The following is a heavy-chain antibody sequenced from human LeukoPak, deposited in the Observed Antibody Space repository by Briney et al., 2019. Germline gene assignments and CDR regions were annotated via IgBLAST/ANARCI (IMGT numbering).Heavy chain of an antibody. Sequence: SQTLSLTCIVSGGSISSGSYYWSWIRQPAGKGLEWIGRIYTSGSTNYNPSLKSRVTISVDTSKNQFSLKLSSVTAADTAVYYCARTPFLFGVVILWFDPWGQGTLVTVSS. CDR3: ARTPFLFGVVILWFDP. CDR1: GGSISSGSYY. V-gene: IGHV4-61*02. J-gene: IGHJ5*02. CDR2: IYTSGST. D-gene: IGHD3-3*01.